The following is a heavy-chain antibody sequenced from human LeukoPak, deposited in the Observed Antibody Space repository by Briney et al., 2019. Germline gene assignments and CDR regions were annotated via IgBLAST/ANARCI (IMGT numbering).Heavy chain of an antibody. CDR3: AKDDAGLPDY. V-gene: IGHV3-30*18. D-gene: IGHD2-15*01. CDR2: ISYDGSKV. CDR1: GYTFSNYG. Sequence: GGSLRLSCTASGYTFSNYGMHWVRQGPGKGLEWVAVISYDGSKVFYGDFVKGRFTISRDDSRDTVYLQMHSLRVEDMAVYYCAKDDAGLPDYWGQGTLVTVSS. J-gene: IGHJ4*02.